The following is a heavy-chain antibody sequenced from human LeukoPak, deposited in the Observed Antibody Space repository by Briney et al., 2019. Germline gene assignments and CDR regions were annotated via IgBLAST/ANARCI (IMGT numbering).Heavy chain of an antibody. D-gene: IGHD3-10*01. J-gene: IGHJ5*02. Sequence: SETLSLTCAVYGGSFSGYYWSWIRQPPGKGLEWIGEINHSGSTNYNPSLKSRVTISVDTTKNQFSLKLSSVTAADTAVYYCARGGYYGSGNDFRFDPWGQGTLVTVSS. CDR3: ARGGYYGSGNDFRFDP. CDR1: GGSFSGYY. CDR2: INHSGST. V-gene: IGHV4-34*01.